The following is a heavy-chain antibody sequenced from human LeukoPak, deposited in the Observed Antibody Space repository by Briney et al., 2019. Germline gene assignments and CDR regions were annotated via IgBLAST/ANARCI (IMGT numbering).Heavy chain of an antibody. D-gene: IGHD5-18*01. CDR3: GRDRVGGRGYSLDY. Sequence: GGSLRLSCAASGFTFSSYEMNWVRQAPGRGLEWVTYISSSGSTIYYADYVKGRFTVSRDNAKNSLYLQMNNLRAEDTALYYCGRDRVGGRGYSLDYLGQGTLVTVSS. J-gene: IGHJ4*02. CDR1: GFTFSSYE. CDR2: ISSSGSTI. V-gene: IGHV3-48*03.